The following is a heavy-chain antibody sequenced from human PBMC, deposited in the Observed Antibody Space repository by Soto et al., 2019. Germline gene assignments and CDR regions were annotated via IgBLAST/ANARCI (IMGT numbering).Heavy chain of an antibody. J-gene: IGHJ5*02. Sequence: ASVKVSCKASGYTFSDYYVHWVRAAPGQGLEWMGWINPSSGGTIYTQRFQGRVTITRDTSISTVYMELSRLTSDDTAVYYCAREMGVIGAPGYTWFDPWGQGALVTVSS. CDR2: INPSSGGT. V-gene: IGHV1-2*02. D-gene: IGHD1-26*01. CDR1: GYTFSDYY. CDR3: AREMGVIGAPGYTWFDP.